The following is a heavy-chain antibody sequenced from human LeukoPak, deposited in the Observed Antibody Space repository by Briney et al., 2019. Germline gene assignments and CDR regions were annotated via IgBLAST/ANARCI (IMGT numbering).Heavy chain of an antibody. CDR1: GFTFSSYA. Sequence: GGSLRVSCAASGFTFSSYAMSWVRQAPGKGLEWVSAISGSGGSTYYADSVKGRFTISRDNSKNTLYLQMNSLRAEDTAVYYCAKNPTGLRGTDYWGQGTLVTVSS. CDR2: ISGSGGST. J-gene: IGHJ4*02. D-gene: IGHD1-14*01. V-gene: IGHV3-23*01. CDR3: AKNPTGLRGTDY.